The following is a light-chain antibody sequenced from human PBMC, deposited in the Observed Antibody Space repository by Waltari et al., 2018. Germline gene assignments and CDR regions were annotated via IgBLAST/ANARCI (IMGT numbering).Light chain of an antibody. V-gene: IGKV3-20*01. J-gene: IGKJ1*01. CDR3: QHYVRLPVS. Sequence: EIVLTQSPGTLSLSPGERATLSCRASQSVSRSLAWYPQKPGQAPRLLIYVASSRATGVPDRFSGSWSGTDFSLTISRLEPEDFAVYYCQHYVRLPVSFGQGTKVEIK. CDR1: QSVSRS. CDR2: VAS.